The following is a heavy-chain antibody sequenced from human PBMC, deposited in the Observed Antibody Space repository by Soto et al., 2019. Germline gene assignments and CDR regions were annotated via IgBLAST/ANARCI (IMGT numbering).Heavy chain of an antibody. V-gene: IGHV3-11*01. CDR1: GFTFSDYY. J-gene: IGHJ4*02. D-gene: IGHD6-19*01. Sequence: QVQLVESGGGSVKPGGSLRLSCAASGFTFSDYYMGWIRQAPGKGLEWLSHINGNGKTVYLADSVKGRFTIFRDNAKKSLYLQLNSLRAEDTALFYCARFQWLVAPPSVSFDYWGQGALVTVSS. CDR2: INGNGKTV. CDR3: ARFQWLVAPPSVSFDY.